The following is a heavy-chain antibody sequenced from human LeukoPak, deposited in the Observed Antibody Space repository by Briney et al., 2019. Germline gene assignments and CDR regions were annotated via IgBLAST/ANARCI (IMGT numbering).Heavy chain of an antibody. J-gene: IGHJ6*03. D-gene: IGHD3-9*01. CDR1: GFTFSNYA. Sequence: QAGGSLRLSCAASGFTFSNYAMSWVRQAPGKGLEWISSITGAGDSTYYADSVKGRFTGRFTISRDNSKNTLYPQMSSLRAEDTAVYFCAKHPLTSSNYYMDVWGRGTAVTVSS. V-gene: IGHV3-23*01. CDR3: AKHPLTSSNYYMDV. CDR2: ITGAGDST.